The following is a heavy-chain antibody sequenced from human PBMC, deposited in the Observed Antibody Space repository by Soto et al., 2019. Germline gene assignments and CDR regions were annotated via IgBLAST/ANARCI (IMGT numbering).Heavy chain of an antibody. D-gene: IGHD1-26*01. J-gene: IGHJ6*02. Sequence: GGSLRLSCTASGFTFGDYAMSWVRQAPGKGLEWVGFIRSKAYGGTTEYAASVKGRFTISRDDSKSIAYLQMNSLKTEDTAVYYCTSGSYYVVNYYYGIDVWGQGTTVTVSS. CDR3: TSGSYYVVNYYYGIDV. CDR1: GFTFGDYA. CDR2: IRSKAYGGTT. V-gene: IGHV3-49*04.